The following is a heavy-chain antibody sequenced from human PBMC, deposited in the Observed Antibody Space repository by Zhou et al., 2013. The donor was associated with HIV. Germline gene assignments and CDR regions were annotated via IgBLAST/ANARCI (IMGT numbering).Heavy chain of an antibody. V-gene: IGHV1-69*15. CDR3: ARSSESSRGSGWFDP. CDR1: GGTFSSHA. CDR2: INPRFGTT. Sequence: QVQLVQSGAEVKKPGSSVKVSCKTSGGTFSSHAISWVRQAPGQGLEWMGSINPRFGTTNYAQNFQGRLTMTADESTTTAYMELSNLRSEDTALYYCARSSESSRGSGWFDPGAREPVVT. J-gene: IGHJ5*02. D-gene: IGHD1-26*01.